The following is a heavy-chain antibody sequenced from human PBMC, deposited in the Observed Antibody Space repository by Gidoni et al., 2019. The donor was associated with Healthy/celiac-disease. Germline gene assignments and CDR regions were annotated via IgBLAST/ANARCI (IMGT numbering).Heavy chain of an antibody. J-gene: IGHJ4*02. Sequence: EVQLVESGGGLVQPGRSLRLSCTASGFTFGDYAMSWVRQAPGKGLEWVGFIRSKAYGGTTEYAASVKGRFTISRDDSKSIAYLQMNSLKTEDTAVYYCTRGWGSMVRGVSFDYWGQGTLVTVSS. D-gene: IGHD3-10*01. V-gene: IGHV3-49*04. CDR3: TRGWGSMVRGVSFDY. CDR2: IRSKAYGGTT. CDR1: GFTFGDYA.